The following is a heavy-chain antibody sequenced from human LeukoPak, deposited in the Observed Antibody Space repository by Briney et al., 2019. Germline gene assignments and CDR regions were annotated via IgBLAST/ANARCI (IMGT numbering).Heavy chain of an antibody. CDR3: AKGDDILTGYLSYFDY. CDR1: GFTFSSYA. D-gene: IGHD3-9*01. V-gene: IGHV3-23*01. Sequence: GGSLRLSCAASGFTFSSYAMSWVRQAPGKGLEWVSGISGSGDNTYYADSVKGRFTISRDNSKNTLYLQMNSLRAEDTAVYYCAKGDDILTGYLSYFDYWGQGTLVTVSS. CDR2: ISGSGDNT. J-gene: IGHJ4*02.